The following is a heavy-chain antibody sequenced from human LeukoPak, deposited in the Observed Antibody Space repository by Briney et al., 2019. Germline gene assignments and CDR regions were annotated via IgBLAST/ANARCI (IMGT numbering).Heavy chain of an antibody. V-gene: IGHV3-30*04. Sequence: GGSLRLSCAASGFTFSSYAMHWVRQAPGKGLEWVAVISYDGSNKYYADSVKGRFTISRDNSKNTLYLQMNSLRAEDTAVYYCARGAFEGRDGYNCYFDYWGQGTLVTVSS. CDR2: ISYDGSNK. CDR3: ARGAFEGRDGYNCYFDY. D-gene: IGHD5-24*01. J-gene: IGHJ4*02. CDR1: GFTFSSYA.